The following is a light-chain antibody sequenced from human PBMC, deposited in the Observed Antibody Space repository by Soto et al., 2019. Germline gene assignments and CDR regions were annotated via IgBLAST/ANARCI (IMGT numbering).Light chain of an antibody. Sequence: QLVLTQSSSASASLGSSVKFTCTLSSGHSSNIIAWHQQQPGKAPRYLMKLEGSGSYNKGSGVPDRFSGSSSGADRYLTISNLQSEDEADYYCETWDSNSRVFGAGTKLTVL. J-gene: IGLJ3*02. CDR2: LEGSGSY. CDR1: SGHSSNI. CDR3: ETWDSNSRV. V-gene: IGLV4-60*03.